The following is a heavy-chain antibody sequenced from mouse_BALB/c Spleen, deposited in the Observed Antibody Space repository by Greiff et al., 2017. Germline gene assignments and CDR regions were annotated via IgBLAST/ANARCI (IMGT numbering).Heavy chain of an antibody. J-gene: IGHJ2*01. V-gene: IGHV5-6-4*01. Sequence: DVKLVESGGGLVKPGGSPKLSCAASGFTFSSYTMSWVRQTPEKRLEWVATISSGGSYTYYPDSVKGRFTISRDNAKNTLYLQMSSLKSEDTAMYYCTRESDGYPDYWGQGTTLTVSS. CDR2: ISSGGSYT. CDR1: GFTFSSYT. D-gene: IGHD2-3*01. CDR3: TRESDGYPDY.